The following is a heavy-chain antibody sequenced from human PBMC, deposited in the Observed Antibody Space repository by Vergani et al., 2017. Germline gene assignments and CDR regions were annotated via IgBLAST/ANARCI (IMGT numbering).Heavy chain of an antibody. V-gene: IGHV3-66*02. CDR3: ARDDSSGYSLPGAFDI. J-gene: IGHJ3*02. Sequence: VQLVESGGGLVKPGGSLRLSCAASGFTVSSNYMSWVRQAPGKGLEWVSVIYSGGSTYYADSVKGRFTISRDNSKNTLYLQMNSLRAEDTAVYYCARDDSSGYSLPGAFDIWGQGTMVTVSS. CDR2: IYSGGST. D-gene: IGHD3-22*01. CDR1: GFTVSSNY.